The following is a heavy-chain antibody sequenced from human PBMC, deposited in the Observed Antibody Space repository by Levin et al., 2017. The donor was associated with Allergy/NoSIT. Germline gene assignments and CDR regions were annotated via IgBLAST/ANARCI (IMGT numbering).Heavy chain of an antibody. CDR1: GFTFSNYA. Sequence: GGSLRLSCAASGFTFSNYAMSWVRQAPGKGLEWVSAISGGGDSTYYADSLKGRFTISRDHSKDTLYLQMNSLRAEDTAVYYCAKKPLGIAVAGFQHWGQGTLVSVSS. D-gene: IGHD6-19*01. V-gene: IGHV3-23*01. CDR3: AKKPLGIAVAGFQH. CDR2: ISGGGDST. J-gene: IGHJ1*01.